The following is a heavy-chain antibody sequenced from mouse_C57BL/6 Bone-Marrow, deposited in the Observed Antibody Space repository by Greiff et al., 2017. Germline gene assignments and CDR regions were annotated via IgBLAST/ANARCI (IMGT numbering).Heavy chain of an antibody. J-gene: IGHJ3*01. Sequence: VQLQQPGAGLVQPGASVKVSCKASGYTFTSYWMHWVKQRPGQGLEWIGRIHPSDSDTTYNQKFKGKATLTVDKSSSTAYMQLSSLTSEDSAVYYCATCYGNYVSWFAYGGQGTRVTVSA. D-gene: IGHD2-10*01. V-gene: IGHV1-74*01. CDR1: GYTFTSYW. CDR3: ATCYGNYVSWFAY. CDR2: IHPSDSDT.